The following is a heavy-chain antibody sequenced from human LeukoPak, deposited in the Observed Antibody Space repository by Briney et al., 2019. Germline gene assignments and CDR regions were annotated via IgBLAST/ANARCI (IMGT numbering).Heavy chain of an antibody. CDR1: GGSISSYH. J-gene: IGHJ5*02. D-gene: IGHD6-19*01. CDR2: IYTSGST. CDR3: ARDVLAVAGTNWFDP. V-gene: IGHV4-4*07. Sequence: SETLSLTCTVSGGSISSYHWSWIRQPAGKGLEWIGRIYTSGSTNYNPSLKSRVTMSVDTSKNQFSLKLSSVTAADTAVYYCARDVLAVAGTNWFDPWGQGTLVTVSS.